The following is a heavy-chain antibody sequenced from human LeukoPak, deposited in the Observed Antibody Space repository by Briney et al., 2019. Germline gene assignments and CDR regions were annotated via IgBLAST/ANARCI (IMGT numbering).Heavy chain of an antibody. CDR1: GGSTSSSSYY. Sequence: KPSETLSLTCNVSGGSTSSSSYYWGWIRQPPGKGLEWIGSIYYSGTTYYNPSLKSRVTVSVDTSKNQFSLKLSSVTAADTAVYYCARGDVGYFDCRGQGTLVTVSS. CDR3: ARGDVGYFDC. D-gene: IGHD1-26*01. CDR2: IYYSGTT. J-gene: IGHJ4*02. V-gene: IGHV4-39*07.